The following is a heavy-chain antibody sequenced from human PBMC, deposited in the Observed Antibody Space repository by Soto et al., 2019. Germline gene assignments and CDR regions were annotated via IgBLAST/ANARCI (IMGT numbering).Heavy chain of an antibody. CDR3: ARDLSGYDAICPDY. CDR2: IWYDGSNK. V-gene: IGHV3-33*01. CDR1: GFTFSSYG. J-gene: IGHJ4*02. Sequence: GGSLRLSCAASGFTFSSYGMHWVRQAPGKGLEWVAVIWYDGSNKYYADSVKGRFTISRDNSKNTLYLQMNSLRAEDTAVYYCARDLSGYDAICPDYWGQGTLVTVSS. D-gene: IGHD5-12*01.